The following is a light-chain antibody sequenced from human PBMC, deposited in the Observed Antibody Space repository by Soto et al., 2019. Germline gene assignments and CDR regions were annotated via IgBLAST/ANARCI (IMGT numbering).Light chain of an antibody. Sequence: QSVLTQPASVSGSPGQSITISCTGSSSDVGGNKYVSWYQQYPGKAPKLMIYDVSNRPSGISKRFSGSKSGNTASLTISGLQAEDEADYYCSAFTGTTYVFGTGT. CDR3: SAFTGTTYV. CDR1: SSDVGGNKY. CDR2: DVS. J-gene: IGLJ1*01. V-gene: IGLV2-14*01.